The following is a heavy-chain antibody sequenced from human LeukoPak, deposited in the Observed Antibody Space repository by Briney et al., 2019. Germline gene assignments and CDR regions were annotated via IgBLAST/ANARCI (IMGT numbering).Heavy chain of an antibody. CDR2: INAGNGNT. D-gene: IGHD2-15*01. J-gene: IGHJ4*02. Sequence: ASVKVSCKASGYTFTSYAMHWGRQAPGQRLEWMGWINAGNGNTKYSQKFQGRVTITRDTSASTAYMELSSLRSEDTAVYYCARSGRAVYFDYWGQGTLVTVSS. CDR1: GYTFTSYA. CDR3: ARSGRAVYFDY. V-gene: IGHV1-3*01.